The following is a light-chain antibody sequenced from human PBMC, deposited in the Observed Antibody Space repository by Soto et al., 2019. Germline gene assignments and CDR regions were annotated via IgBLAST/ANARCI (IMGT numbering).Light chain of an antibody. Sequence: DIPLTQSPSSLSASLGDRVTITCRARQTITTFLHWYRQTPGKAPDLLVYAASSLQSGVSSRFSGSGSGTDFTLAISSLQPEDVATFYCQQTSSTPPSFGQGTTLEIK. CDR3: QQTSSTPPS. V-gene: IGKV1-39*01. CDR2: AAS. J-gene: IGKJ2*01. CDR1: QTITTF.